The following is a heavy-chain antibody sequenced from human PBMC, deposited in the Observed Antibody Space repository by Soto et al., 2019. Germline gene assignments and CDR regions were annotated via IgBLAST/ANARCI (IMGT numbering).Heavy chain of an antibody. D-gene: IGHD2-21*02. CDR2: IYYSGST. V-gene: IGHV4-39*01. J-gene: IGHJ4*02. CDR1: GGSISSSSYY. CDR3: ARHPRTAGCWYFDY. Sequence: QLQLQESGPGLVKPSETLSLTCTVSGGSISSSSYYWGWIRQPPGKGLEWIGSIYYSGSTYYNPSLKSRVTISVDTSKNQFSLKLSSVTAADTAVDYCARHPRTAGCWYFDYWGQGTLVTVSS.